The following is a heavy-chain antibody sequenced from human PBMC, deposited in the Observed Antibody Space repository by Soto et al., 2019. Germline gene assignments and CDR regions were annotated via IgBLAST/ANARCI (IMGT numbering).Heavy chain of an antibody. V-gene: IGHV3-23*01. CDR2: ISGSGGST. CDR1: GFTFSSYA. J-gene: IGHJ6*02. CDR3: AKGPTIFGVVILPAYYYGMYV. D-gene: IGHD3-3*01. Sequence: LRLSCAASGFTFSSYAMSWVRQAPGKGLEWGSAISGSGGSTYYTDSVKGRFTISRDNSKNTLYLQMNSLRADDTALYYCAKGPTIFGVVILPAYYYGMYVWGHGITVTVSS.